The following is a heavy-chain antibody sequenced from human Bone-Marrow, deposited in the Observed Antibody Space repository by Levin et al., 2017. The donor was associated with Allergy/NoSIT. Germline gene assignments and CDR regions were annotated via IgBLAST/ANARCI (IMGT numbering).Heavy chain of an antibody. CDR3: ATNSARNYYDSSGYYGAIDY. CDR2: ISYDGSNK. V-gene: IGHV3-30*03. Sequence: GESLKISCAASGFTFSSYGMHWVRQAPGKGLEWVAVISYDGSNKYYADSVKGRFTISRDNSKNTLYLQMNSLRAEDTAVYYCATNSARNYYDSSGYYGAIDYWGQGTLVTVSS. CDR1: GFTFSSYG. D-gene: IGHD3-22*01. J-gene: IGHJ4*02.